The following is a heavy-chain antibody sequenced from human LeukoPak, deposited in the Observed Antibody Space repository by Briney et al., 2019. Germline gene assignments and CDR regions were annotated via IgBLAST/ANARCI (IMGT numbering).Heavy chain of an antibody. D-gene: IGHD1-26*01. CDR2: ISAYNGNT. J-gene: IGHJ4*02. CDR1: VYTFTSYG. CDR3: ARMELPYYFDY. Sequence: ASVKVSCKASVYTFTSYGISWVRQAPGQGLEWMGWISAYNGNTNYAQKLPGRVTMTTDTSTSTAYMELRSLRSDDTAVYYCARMELPYYFDYWGQGTLVTVSS. V-gene: IGHV1-18*01.